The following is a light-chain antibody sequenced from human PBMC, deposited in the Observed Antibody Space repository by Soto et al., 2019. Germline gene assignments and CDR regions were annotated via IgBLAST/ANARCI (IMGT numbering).Light chain of an antibody. J-gene: IGKJ1*01. CDR1: EDVNNG. V-gene: IGKV1-12*01. CDR3: QRTNSFPPA. CDR2: GVS. Sequence: DIQMTQSPSFVSASVGDRVTITCRASEDVNNGLAWYQQRPGQAPKLLIHGVSALQDGVPSRFSGSGSGTDFTLTISGLQPDDFSTFYCQRTNSFPPAFGQGTKVEI.